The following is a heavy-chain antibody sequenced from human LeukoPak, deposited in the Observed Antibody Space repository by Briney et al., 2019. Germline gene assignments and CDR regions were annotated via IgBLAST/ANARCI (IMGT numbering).Heavy chain of an antibody. CDR2: ISTSSSYI. CDR3: ARGIQQLGRFDY. CDR1: GFTFSSYS. Sequence: PGGSLRLSCAASGFTFSSYSMNWVRQAPGKGLEWVSSISTSSSYIYYADSVKGRFTVSRDNAKNSLYLQMNSLRAEDTAVYYCARGIQQLGRFDYWGQGTLVTVSS. V-gene: IGHV3-21*01. D-gene: IGHD6-13*01. J-gene: IGHJ4*02.